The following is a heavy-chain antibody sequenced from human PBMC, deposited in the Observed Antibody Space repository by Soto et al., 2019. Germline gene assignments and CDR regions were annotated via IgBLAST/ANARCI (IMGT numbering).Heavy chain of an antibody. CDR2: IYYSGST. CDR3: ARERDAYDSSGYDDY. V-gene: IGHV4-30-4*06. D-gene: IGHD3-22*01. Sequence: PGKDLAWIGYIYYSGSTYYNPSLKSRVTISVDTSKTQFSLKLSSVTAADTAVYYSARERDAYDSSGYDDYSGQ. J-gene: IGHJ4*02.